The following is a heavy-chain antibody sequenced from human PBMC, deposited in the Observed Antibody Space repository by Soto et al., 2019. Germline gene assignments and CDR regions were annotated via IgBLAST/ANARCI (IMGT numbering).Heavy chain of an antibody. CDR2: ISAYNGNT. CDR3: SRADLRMRGYGSVWLGTRFDP. V-gene: IGHV1-18*01. J-gene: IGHJ5*02. Sequence: QVQLVQSGAEVKKPGASVKVSCKASGYIFTSYGISWVRQAPGQGLEWMGWISAYNGNTNYAQKLQGRVTMTTDTSIRTSAMELRSLLSDDTGVKYCSRADLRMRGYGSVWLGTRFDPWGQGTLVTVSS. D-gene: IGHD4-17*01. CDR1: GYIFTSYG.